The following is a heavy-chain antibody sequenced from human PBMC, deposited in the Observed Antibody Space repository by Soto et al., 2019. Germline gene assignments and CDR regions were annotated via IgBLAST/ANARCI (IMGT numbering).Heavy chain of an antibody. CDR2: ISSRSTSK. CDR3: ARDSAPPYSSGWAFAY. D-gene: IGHD6-19*01. Sequence: GGSLRLSCAASGVTFSNYNMNWVRQAPGKGLEWVSYISSRSTSKYYADSVKGRFTVSRDNAKNSLYLQMDSLRDEDTAVYYCARDSAPPYSSGWAFAYWGQGTLVTVSS. V-gene: IGHV3-48*02. CDR1: GVTFSNYN. J-gene: IGHJ4*02.